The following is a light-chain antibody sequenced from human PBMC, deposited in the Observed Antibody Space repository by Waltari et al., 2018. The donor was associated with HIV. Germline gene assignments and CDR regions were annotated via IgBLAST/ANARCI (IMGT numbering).Light chain of an antibody. CDR2: DNN. CDR3: GTWDPRLGSAV. Sequence: QSVLTQPPSVSAAPGQKVTISCSVRPNFGNNFVSWYQHLPEAAPKLLIYDNNNRPSGISDRFSGSKSGTSATLGITGLQTGDEADYYCGTWDPRLGSAVFGGGTKLTVL. CDR1: RPNFGNNF. J-gene: IGLJ3*02. V-gene: IGLV1-51*01.